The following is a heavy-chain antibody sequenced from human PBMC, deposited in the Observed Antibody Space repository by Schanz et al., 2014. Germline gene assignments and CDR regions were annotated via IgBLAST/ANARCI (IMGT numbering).Heavy chain of an antibody. J-gene: IGHJ4*02. D-gene: IGHD3-3*01. CDR3: ARSAGRDFWSGYYTRFDY. Sequence: QVQVVQSGAELKKPGASVKVSCKASGYTFTSYGISWVRQAPGQGLEWMGWISVYNHNKEYDQKFQGRVTMTTDTSTSTAYMALTDLRSDDTAVYYCARSAGRDFWSGYYTRFDYWGQGTLVTVSS. V-gene: IGHV1-18*01. CDR1: GYTFTSYG. CDR2: ISVYNHNK.